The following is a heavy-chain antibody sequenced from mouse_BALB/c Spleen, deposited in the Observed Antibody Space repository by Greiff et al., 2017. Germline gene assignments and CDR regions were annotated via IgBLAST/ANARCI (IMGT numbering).Heavy chain of an antibody. J-gene: IGHJ4*01. Sequence: EVKVVESGGGLVKPGGSLKLSCAASGFTLSDYYMYWVRQTPEKRLEWVATISDGGSYTYYPDSVKGRFTISRDNAKNNLYLQMSSLKSEDTAMYYCARGDSTGYYAMDYWGQGTSVTVSS. CDR2: ISDGGSYT. D-gene: IGHD2-5*01. CDR1: GFTLSDYY. V-gene: IGHV5-4*02. CDR3: ARGDSTGYYAMDY.